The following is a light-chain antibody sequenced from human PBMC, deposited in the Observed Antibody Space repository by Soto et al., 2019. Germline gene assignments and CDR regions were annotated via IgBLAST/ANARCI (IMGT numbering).Light chain of an antibody. CDR3: QQYNKWSLIT. V-gene: IGKV3-15*01. Sequence: EIVMTQSPATLSVSPGERATLSCRASQSVSSNFAWYQQKPGQAPRLLIYSASTRATGIPARFSGSGSGTEFTLTISSLQSEDFALYYCQQYNKWSLITFGQGTRLEIK. CDR1: QSVSSN. J-gene: IGKJ5*01. CDR2: SAS.